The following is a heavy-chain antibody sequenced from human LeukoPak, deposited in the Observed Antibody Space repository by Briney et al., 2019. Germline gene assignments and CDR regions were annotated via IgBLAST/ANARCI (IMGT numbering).Heavy chain of an antibody. Sequence: GESLRLSCAASGFTFSNVWMSWVRQVPGKGLEWVGRIRRKTDGETTDHAAPVKGRFTISRDDSKNTLYLQMNSLKTEDTAVYYCARDLVGWYDPQYYYYYGMDAWGQGTTVTVSS. CDR3: ARDLVGWYDPQYYYYYGMDA. J-gene: IGHJ6*02. V-gene: IGHV3-15*01. D-gene: IGHD6-19*01. CDR1: GFTFSNVW. CDR2: IRRKTDGETT.